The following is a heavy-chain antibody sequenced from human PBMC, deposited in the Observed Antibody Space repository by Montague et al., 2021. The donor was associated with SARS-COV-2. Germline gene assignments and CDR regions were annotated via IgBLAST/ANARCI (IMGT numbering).Heavy chain of an antibody. V-gene: IGHV2-70*01. D-gene: IGHD3-10*01. CDR1: GFSLSSTRMS. Sequence: PALVKPTQTLTLTCTFSGFSLSSTRMSVGWIRQPPGKALEWLALINWDNYEYYNPSLRTRLTISKDTSKNQVVLVMTNMDPMDTGTYYCARIQRWGEYYFDFWGQGALVVVSS. CDR3: ARIQRWGEYYFDF. CDR2: INWDNYE. J-gene: IGHJ4*02.